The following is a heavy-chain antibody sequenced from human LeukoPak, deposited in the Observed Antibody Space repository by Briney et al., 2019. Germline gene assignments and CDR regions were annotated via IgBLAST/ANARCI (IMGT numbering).Heavy chain of an antibody. CDR1: GYSFISYW. D-gene: IGHD3-22*01. CDR2: IDPSDSYT. Sequence: GESLKISCKGSGYSFISYWISWVRQMPGKGLEWMGKIDPSDSYTNYSPSFRGHVTISADKSISTAYLQWSSLKASDTAMYYCARQPKSNYDSSGYSDYWGQGTLVTVSS. V-gene: IGHV5-10-1*01. J-gene: IGHJ4*02. CDR3: ARQPKSNYDSSGYSDY.